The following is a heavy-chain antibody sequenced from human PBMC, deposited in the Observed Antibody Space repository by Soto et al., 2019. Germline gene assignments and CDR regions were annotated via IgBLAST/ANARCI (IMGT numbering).Heavy chain of an antibody. V-gene: IGHV2-5*02. CDR3: AQGVHYDGGWIGGRGFDY. J-gene: IGHJ4*01. Sequence: QITLKESGPTLVKPTQTLTLTCTFSGFSLSTSGVGVGWIRQPPGKALEWLALIYWDDDKRYSPSLKSRLTITKDXXTXRXXLTMTNMDPVDTAPYYCAQGVHYDGGWIGGRGFDYWGQGTLVTVSS. CDR1: GFSLSTSGVG. CDR2: IYWDDDK. D-gene: IGHD3-16*01.